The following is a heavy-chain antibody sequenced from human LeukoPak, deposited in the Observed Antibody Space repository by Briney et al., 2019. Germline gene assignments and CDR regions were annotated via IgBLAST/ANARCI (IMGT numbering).Heavy chain of an antibody. CDR1: GYTFTSYD. CDR3: ARVRTYYDFWSGYYIDAFDI. CDR2: MNPNSGNT. Sequence: ASVKVSCKASGYTFTSYDINWVRQATGQGLEWMGWMNPNSGNTGYAQKFQGRVTITRNTSISTAYMELSSLRSEDTAVYYCARVRTYYDFWSGYYIDAFDIWGQGTMVTVSS. D-gene: IGHD3-3*01. J-gene: IGHJ3*02. V-gene: IGHV1-8*03.